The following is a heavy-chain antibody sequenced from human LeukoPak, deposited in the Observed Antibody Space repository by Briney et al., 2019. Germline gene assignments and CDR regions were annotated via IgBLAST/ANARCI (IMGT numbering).Heavy chain of an antibody. CDR3: AREGVAVDAFDI. V-gene: IGHV3-30*04. Sequence: GGSLRLSCAASGFTFNSYAMHWVRQAPGKGPEWVAAISYDGSNKKYADSVKGRFTISRDNAKNSLYLQMNSLRAEDTALYYCAREGVAVDAFDIWGQGTMVTVSS. CDR2: ISYDGSNK. D-gene: IGHD6-19*01. CDR1: GFTFNSYA. J-gene: IGHJ3*02.